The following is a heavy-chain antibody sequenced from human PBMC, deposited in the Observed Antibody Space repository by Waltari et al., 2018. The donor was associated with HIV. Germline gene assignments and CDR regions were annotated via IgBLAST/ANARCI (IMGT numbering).Heavy chain of an antibody. D-gene: IGHD3-3*02. CDR2: IDWDDGE. J-gene: IGHJ6*02. Sequence: QVTLRESGPVLVKPAQTLTLACTFSGFSLNTRGMCINLIRKPPGKALEWLARIDWDDGEHYNSSLKTRLTISKGTSKNQVVLTMSNMDPLDTGTFYCARVKKDVSIFGVKGDYGMDVWGQGTTVIVSS. V-gene: IGHV2-70*15. CDR3: ARVKKDVSIFGVKGDYGMDV. CDR1: GFSLNTRGMC.